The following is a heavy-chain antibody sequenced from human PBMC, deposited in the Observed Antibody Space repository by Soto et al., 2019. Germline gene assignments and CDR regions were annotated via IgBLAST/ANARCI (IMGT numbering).Heavy chain of an antibody. D-gene: IGHD4-17*01. CDR2: IIPILGIA. J-gene: IGHJ4*02. Sequence: QVQLVQSGAEVKKPGSSVKVSCKASGGTFSSYTISWVRQAPGQGLEWMGRIIPILGIANYAQKCQGRVTITADKATSTAYMELSSLRSEDTAVYYCASATVVTPAGDYWGQGTLVTVSS. CDR1: GGTFSSYT. V-gene: IGHV1-69*02. CDR3: ASATVVTPAGDY.